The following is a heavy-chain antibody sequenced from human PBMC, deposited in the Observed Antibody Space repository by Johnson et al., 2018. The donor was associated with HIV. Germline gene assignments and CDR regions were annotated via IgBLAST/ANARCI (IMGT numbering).Heavy chain of an antibody. V-gene: IGHV3-7*05. J-gene: IGHJ3*02. Sequence: VQLVESGGGLVQPGGSLRLSCAASGFTFSSYWMSWVRQAPGKGLEWVANIKQDGSEKYYVDSVKGRFTISRDNAKNSLYLQMNSLRAEDTAVYYCARGGSSWYYLDAFDIWGQGTMVTVSS. CDR3: ARGGSSWYYLDAFDI. CDR2: IKQDGSEK. D-gene: IGHD6-13*01. CDR1: GFTFSSYW.